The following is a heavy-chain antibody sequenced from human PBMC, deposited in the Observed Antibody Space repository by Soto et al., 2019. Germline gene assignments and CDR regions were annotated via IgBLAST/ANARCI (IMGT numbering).Heavy chain of an antibody. CDR3: AKYSVFVINYYYGMDV. CDR2: ISYDGSNK. CDR1: GFTFSSYG. V-gene: IGHV3-30*18. D-gene: IGHD3-10*01. J-gene: IGHJ6*02. Sequence: QVQLVESGGGVVQPGRSLRLSCAASGFTFSSYGMHWVRQAPGKGLEWVAVISYDGSNKYYADSVKGRFTISSDNSKNTLYLQMNSLIADDTAVYYCAKYSVFVINYYYGMDVWGQGTTVTVSS.